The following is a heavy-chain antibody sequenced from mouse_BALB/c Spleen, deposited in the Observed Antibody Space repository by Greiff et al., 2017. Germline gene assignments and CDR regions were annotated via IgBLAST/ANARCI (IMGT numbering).Heavy chain of an antibody. CDR3: AYGNSDY. CDR2: IYPGDGDT. V-gene: IGHV1-80*01. J-gene: IGHJ2*01. Sequence: VKLMESGAELVRPGSSVKISCKASGYAFSSYWMNWVKQRPGQGLEWIGQIYPGDGDTNYNGKFKGKATLTADKSSSTAYMQLSSLTSEDSAVYFCAYGNSDYWGQGTTLTVSS. D-gene: IGHD2-1*01. CDR1: GYAFSSYW.